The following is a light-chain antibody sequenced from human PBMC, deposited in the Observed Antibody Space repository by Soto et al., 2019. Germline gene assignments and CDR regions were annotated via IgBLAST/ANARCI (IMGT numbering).Light chain of an antibody. V-gene: IGKV1-9*01. Sequence: DIHLTQSXSXLXASVVDRVTITCRPSQAVPNNMAWYQQRPGKPPKLLIYEESTLHSGVPSRFSGRKSGTQFTLTIDSLQSEDFAVYYCQQYNNWPPWTFGQGTKVEIK. CDR1: QAVPNN. CDR2: EES. J-gene: IGKJ1*01. CDR3: QQYNNWPPWT.